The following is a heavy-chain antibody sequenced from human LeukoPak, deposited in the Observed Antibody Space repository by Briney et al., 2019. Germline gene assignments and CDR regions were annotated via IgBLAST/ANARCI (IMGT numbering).Heavy chain of an antibody. J-gene: IGHJ4*02. Sequence: GGSLRLSCAASGFTFSSYGMHWVRQAPGKWLEWVAFIRYDGSNKYYADSVKGRFTISRDNSKNTLYLQMSSLRAEDTAVYYCAKDSDEYGSGSYYLFDYWGQGTLVTVSS. CDR2: IRYDGSNK. CDR1: GFTFSSYG. D-gene: IGHD3-10*01. V-gene: IGHV3-30*02. CDR3: AKDSDEYGSGSYYLFDY.